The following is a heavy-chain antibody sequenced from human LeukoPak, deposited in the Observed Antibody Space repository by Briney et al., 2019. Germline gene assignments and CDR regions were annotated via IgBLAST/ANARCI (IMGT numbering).Heavy chain of an antibody. Sequence: ASVKVSCKASGYTFTGYYMHWVRQAPGQGLEWMGWINPNSGGTNYAQKFQGRVTMATDTSTSTAYMELRSLRSDDTAVYYCVRDGFCSSASCYDKGGFDFWGQGTLVTVSS. J-gene: IGHJ4*02. CDR3: VRDGFCSSASCYDKGGFDF. CDR1: GYTFTGYY. CDR2: INPNSGGT. D-gene: IGHD2-2*01. V-gene: IGHV1-2*02.